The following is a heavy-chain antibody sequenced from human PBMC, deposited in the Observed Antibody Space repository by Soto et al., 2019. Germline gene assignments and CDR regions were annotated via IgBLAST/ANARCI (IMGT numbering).Heavy chain of an antibody. Sequence: PSETLSLTCAVSGGSISSGGYSWSWIRQPPGKGLEWIGYIYYSGITNYNPSLKSRVTISVDTSKNQFSLKLGSVTAADTAVYYCARYKSNYYYGMDVWGQGTTVTVSS. J-gene: IGHJ6*02. CDR1: GGSISSGGYS. V-gene: IGHV4-61*08. D-gene: IGHD1-20*01. CDR3: ARYKSNYYYGMDV. CDR2: IYYSGIT.